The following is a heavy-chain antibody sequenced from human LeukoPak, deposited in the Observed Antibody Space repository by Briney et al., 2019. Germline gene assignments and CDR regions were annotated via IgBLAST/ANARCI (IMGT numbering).Heavy chain of an antibody. CDR1: GGSFSGYY. CDR2: INHSGST. D-gene: IGHD6-13*01. V-gene: IGHV4-34*01. Sequence: SETLSLTCAVYGGSFSGYYWSWIRQPPGKGLEWIGAINHSGSTNYNPSLKSRVTISVDTSKNQFSLRLSSVTAADTAVYYCARDVIAAAGTDDYWGQGTLVTVSS. CDR3: ARDVIAAAGTDDY. J-gene: IGHJ4*02.